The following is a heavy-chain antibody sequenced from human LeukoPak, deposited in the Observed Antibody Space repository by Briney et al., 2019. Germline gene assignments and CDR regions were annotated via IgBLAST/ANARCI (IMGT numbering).Heavy chain of an antibody. CDR3: ARGQQWLKNYFDY. V-gene: IGHV4-34*01. D-gene: IGHD6-19*01. Sequence: SETLSLTCAVYGGSFSGYYWSWIRQPPGKGLEWIGEINHSGSTNYNPSLKSRVTISVDTSKNQFSLKLSSVTAADTAVYYCARGQQWLKNYFDYWGQGTLVTVSS. J-gene: IGHJ4*02. CDR1: GGSFSGYY. CDR2: INHSGST.